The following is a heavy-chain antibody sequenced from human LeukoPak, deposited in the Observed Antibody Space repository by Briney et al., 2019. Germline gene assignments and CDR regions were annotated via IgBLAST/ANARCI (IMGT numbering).Heavy chain of an antibody. CDR2: IYYSGST. D-gene: IGHD3-22*01. J-gene: IGHJ6*03. Sequence: PSETLSLTCTVSGGSISSYYGSWIRQPPGKGLEWIGYIYYSGSTSYNPSLKSRVTISVDTSKNQFSLKLSSVTAADTAVYYCARGQTVDSSGYYHYYYYYMDVWGKGTTVTISS. V-gene: IGHV4-59*01. CDR3: ARGQTVDSSGYYHYYYYYMDV. CDR1: GGSISSYY.